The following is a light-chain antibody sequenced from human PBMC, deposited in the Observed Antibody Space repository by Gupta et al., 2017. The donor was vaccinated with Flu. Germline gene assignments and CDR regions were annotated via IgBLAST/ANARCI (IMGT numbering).Light chain of an antibody. CDR1: SSDVGDYEY. CDR2: DVT. V-gene: IGLV2-14*03. Sequence: QSDLTQPASVSGSPGQSFTISCTATSSDVGDYEYVSWYQQHPGKAPKLMIYDVTNRPSGVSDRFSGSKSETTASLTISGLQPEDEADYFCSSYTGSTTIFGGGTKLTVL. J-gene: IGLJ2*01. CDR3: SSYTGSTTI.